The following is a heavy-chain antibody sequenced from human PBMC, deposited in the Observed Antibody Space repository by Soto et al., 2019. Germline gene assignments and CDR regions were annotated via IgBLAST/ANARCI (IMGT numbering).Heavy chain of an antibody. V-gene: IGHV1-3*01. Sequence: ASVKVSCKASGYTFTSYAMHWVRQAPGQRLEWMGLISASSGNTKYSQKFQGRVTMTRDTSTSTVYLQWSSLKASDTAMYYCARHLKADYVGTQWDMDVWGQGTTVTVSS. CDR2: ISASSGNT. CDR1: GYTFTSYA. J-gene: IGHJ6*02. CDR3: ARHLKADYVGTQWDMDV. D-gene: IGHD1-26*01.